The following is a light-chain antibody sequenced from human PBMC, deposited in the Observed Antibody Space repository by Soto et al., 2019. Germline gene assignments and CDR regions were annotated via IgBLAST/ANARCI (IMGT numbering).Light chain of an antibody. Sequence: DIPLTQSPSFLSASVGDRVTITCRASQGISSYLAWYQQKPGKAPKLLIYAASTLQSEVPSRFSGSGSGTEFTLTISSLQPEDFATYYCQQLNSYPITFGQGTRLEIK. CDR2: AAS. CDR3: QQLNSYPIT. J-gene: IGKJ5*01. V-gene: IGKV1-9*01. CDR1: QGISSY.